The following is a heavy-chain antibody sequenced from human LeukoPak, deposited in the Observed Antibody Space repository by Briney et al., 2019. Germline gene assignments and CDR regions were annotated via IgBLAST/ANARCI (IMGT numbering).Heavy chain of an antibody. CDR3: ARRYSELRVQDAFDI. D-gene: IGHD1-26*01. CDR1: GFSFSSYA. J-gene: IGHJ3*02. CDR2: ISGSGGST. V-gene: IGHV3-23*01. Sequence: PGGSLRLSCAASGFSFSSYAMSWVRQAPGKGLEWVSAISGSGGSTYYADSVKGRFTISRDNSKNTLYLQMNSLRAEDTAVYYCARRYSELRVQDAFDIWRQGTMVTDSS.